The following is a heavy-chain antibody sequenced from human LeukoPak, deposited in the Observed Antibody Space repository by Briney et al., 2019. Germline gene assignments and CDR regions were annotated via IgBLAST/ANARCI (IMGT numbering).Heavy chain of an antibody. V-gene: IGHV4-31*03. CDR3: AREYVTYNRNDSRSHYMDV. Sequence: ASQTLCPTCTVSGGSISSGGYCWSWIRQHPGKGLEWLVYIYYSGTNYSNPSLKSRVTISVTTSKNQFSLKLSSVTAADTAVYYCAREYVTYNRNDSRSHYMDVWGKGTTVTVSS. CDR2: IYYSGTN. CDR1: GGSISSGGYC. J-gene: IGHJ6*03. D-gene: IGHD1-1*01.